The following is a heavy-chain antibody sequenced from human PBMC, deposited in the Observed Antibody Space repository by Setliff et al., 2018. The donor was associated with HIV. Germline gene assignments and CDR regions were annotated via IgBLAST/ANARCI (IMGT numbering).Heavy chain of an antibody. Sequence: SETLSLTCTVSGDSVSSRSYYWSWIRQPPGKGLEWIGSIYHSGTTYYNPSLKSRVTISVDTSKTHFSLKLSSVTAADTAVYYCARARDDSYGSGSYYKGMGVWGQGTTVTVSS. V-gene: IGHV4-39*07. CDR1: GDSVSSRSYY. CDR2: IYHSGTT. J-gene: IGHJ6*02. CDR3: ARARDDSYGSGSYYKGMGV. D-gene: IGHD3-10*01.